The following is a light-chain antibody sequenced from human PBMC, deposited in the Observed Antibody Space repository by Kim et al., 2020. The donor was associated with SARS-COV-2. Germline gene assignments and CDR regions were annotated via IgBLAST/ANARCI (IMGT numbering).Light chain of an antibody. Sequence: PGGTATPTCASSTGAVTSAYNPYWYQQKPGQPTRALIYTTSNKQSWAPARFSGSLLGGKAALTLSGAQPEDEADYYCLLYYSGAVVFGGGTQLTVL. J-gene: IGLJ2*01. V-gene: IGLV7-43*01. CDR1: TGAVTSAYN. CDR2: TTS. CDR3: LLYYSGAVV.